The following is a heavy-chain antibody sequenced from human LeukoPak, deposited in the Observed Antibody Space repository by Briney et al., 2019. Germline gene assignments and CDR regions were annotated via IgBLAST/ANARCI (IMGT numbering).Heavy chain of an antibody. Sequence: ASVKVSCKSSGYTFTGYFIHWVRQAPGQGLEWMGWINPKSGGTNYAQKFQGGVTMTGDTSISTAYMELSRLRSDDTAVYYCASLRGSGWYRGLGYYYGMDVWGQGTTVTVSS. D-gene: IGHD6-19*01. CDR1: GYTFTGYF. V-gene: IGHV1-2*02. CDR2: INPKSGGT. J-gene: IGHJ6*02. CDR3: ASLRGSGWYRGLGYYYGMDV.